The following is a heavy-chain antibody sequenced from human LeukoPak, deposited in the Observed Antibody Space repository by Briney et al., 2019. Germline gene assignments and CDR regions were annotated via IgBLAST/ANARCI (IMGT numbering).Heavy chain of an antibody. CDR1: GFAFSSYW. J-gene: IGHJ5*02. D-gene: IGHD2-15*01. CDR2: IKQDGGEK. V-gene: IGHV3-7*01. CDR3: ATAGGDGSRMGFDP. Sequence: PGGSLRLSCVASGFAFSSYWMSWVRQAPGKGLEWVANIKQDGGEKYYVDSVKGRFTISRDNAKSRLYLQMHSLRAEDTAVYYCATAGGDGSRMGFDPWGQGTLVTVSS.